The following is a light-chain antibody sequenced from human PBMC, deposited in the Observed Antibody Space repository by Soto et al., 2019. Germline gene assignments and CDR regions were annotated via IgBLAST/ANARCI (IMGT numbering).Light chain of an antibody. CDR2: EVS. CDR3: MQSTQLPPT. CDR1: QSLLHITGETF. J-gene: IGKJ5*01. Sequence: DVVMTQTPLSLSVAPGQPASISCKSSQSLLHITGETFLFWYLQKPGQSPQLLIYEVSTRVSGVPDRFGGSGSGTDLTLEISRVETDDVGIYYCMQSTQLPPTFGQGTRLGIE. V-gene: IGKV2D-29*02.